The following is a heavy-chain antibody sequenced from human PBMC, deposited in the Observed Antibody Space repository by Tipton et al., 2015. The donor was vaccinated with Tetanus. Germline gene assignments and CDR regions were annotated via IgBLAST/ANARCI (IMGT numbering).Heavy chain of an antibody. Sequence: TLSLTCTVSGDSITNSYWTWIRQPPGKGLEWIGYIYYSGATNYNPSLKSRVTIAVDTSKNQLSLKMRYVTAADTAVYYCARNGSVTPKTPYYHYSGMDVWGQGTTVTVSS. V-gene: IGHV4-59*01. J-gene: IGHJ6*02. CDR1: GDSITNSY. CDR2: IYYSGAT. D-gene: IGHD2-21*02. CDR3: ARNGSVTPKTPYYHYSGMDV.